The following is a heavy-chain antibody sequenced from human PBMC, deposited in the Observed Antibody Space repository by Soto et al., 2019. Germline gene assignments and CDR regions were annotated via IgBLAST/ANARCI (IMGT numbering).Heavy chain of an antibody. CDR2: IYYSGST. V-gene: IGHV4-59*11. CDR1: GGSISSHY. CDR3: DRVPDY. Sequence: PSETLSLTCTVSGGSISSHYWSWIRQPPGKGLEWIGYIYYSGSTNYNPSLKSRVTISVDTSKNQFSLKLSSVTAADTAVYYCDRVPDYWGQGILVTVSS. J-gene: IGHJ4*02. D-gene: IGHD2-2*01.